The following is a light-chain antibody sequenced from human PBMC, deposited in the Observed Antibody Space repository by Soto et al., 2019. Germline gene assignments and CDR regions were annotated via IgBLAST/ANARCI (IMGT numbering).Light chain of an antibody. CDR2: DAY. Sequence: EIVLTQSPATLSLSPGERYTLSCMASQSVSSYLAWYQQKPGQAPRLLIYDAYNRATGITARFSGSGSGTDFTLTISSLEPEDFAVYYCQQRSNWPITVGQGTRLEIK. J-gene: IGKJ5*01. V-gene: IGKV3-11*01. CDR3: QQRSNWPIT. CDR1: QSVSSY.